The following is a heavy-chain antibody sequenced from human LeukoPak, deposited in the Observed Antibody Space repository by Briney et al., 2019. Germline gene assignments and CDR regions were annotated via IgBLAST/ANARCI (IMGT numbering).Heavy chain of an antibody. CDR2: IKEDGSEI. Sequence: GGSLRLSCAASGFTFSRHWMTWVRQAPGKRLELVANIKEDGSEIYYVDSVKGRFTISRDNAKNSLYLQMNSLRAEDTAVYYCARVVLYYSYMDVWGKGTTVTVSS. V-gene: IGHV3-7*01. CDR1: GFTFSRHW. CDR3: ARVVLYYSYMDV. J-gene: IGHJ6*03. D-gene: IGHD6-13*01.